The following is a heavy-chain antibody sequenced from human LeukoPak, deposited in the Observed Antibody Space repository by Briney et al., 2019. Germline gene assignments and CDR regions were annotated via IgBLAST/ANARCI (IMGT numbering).Heavy chain of an antibody. CDR3: ANGGAYYYDSSGLQI. D-gene: IGHD3-22*01. CDR2: ISYDGSNK. V-gene: IGHV3-30*18. Sequence: QPGRSLRLSCAASGFTFSSYGMHWVRQAPGKGLEWVAVISYDGSNKYYADSVKGRFTISRDNSKNTLYLQMNSLRAEDTAVYYCANGGAYYYDSSGLQIWGQGTLVTVSS. CDR1: GFTFSSYG. J-gene: IGHJ4*02.